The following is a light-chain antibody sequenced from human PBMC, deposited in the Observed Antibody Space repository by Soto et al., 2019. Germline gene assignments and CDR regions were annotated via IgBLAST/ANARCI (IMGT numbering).Light chain of an antibody. CDR1: SSDVGGYTY. V-gene: IGLV2-14*01. CDR2: DVS. CDR3: TSYTSSSTPYV. J-gene: IGLJ1*01. Sequence: QPALTQPASLSGFPGYSITISCAGTSSDVGGYTYVSWYQQHPGKAPKLMIYDVSNRPSGVSNRFSGSKSGNTASLTISGLQAEDEADYYCTSYTSSSTPYVFGGGTKVTVL.